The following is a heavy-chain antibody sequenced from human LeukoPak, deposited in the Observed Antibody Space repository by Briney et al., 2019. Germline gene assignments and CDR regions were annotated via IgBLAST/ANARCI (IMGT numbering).Heavy chain of an antibody. J-gene: IGHJ4*02. V-gene: IGHV1-69*04. CDR1: GGTFSSYA. D-gene: IGHD3-3*01. CDR3: ARTTYYDFWSGYY. CDR2: IIPILGIA. Sequence: SVKVSCKASGGTFSSYAISWVRQAPGQGLEWMGRIIPILGIANYAQKFQGRVTITTDKSTSTAYMELSSLRSEDTAVYYCARTTYYDFWSGYYWGQGTLVTVSS.